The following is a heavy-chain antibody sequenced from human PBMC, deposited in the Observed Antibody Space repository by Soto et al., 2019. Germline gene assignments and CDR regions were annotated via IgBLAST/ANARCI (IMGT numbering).Heavy chain of an antibody. Sequence: SETLSLTCTVSGGSISSSSYYWGWIRQPPGKGLEWIGSIYYSGSTYYNPSLKSRVTISVDTSKNQFSLKLSSVTAADTAVYYCARHDQYSSSLNWFDPWGQATLVTVSS. J-gene: IGHJ5*02. CDR2: IYYSGST. V-gene: IGHV4-39*01. CDR3: ARHDQYSSSLNWFDP. D-gene: IGHD6-6*01. CDR1: GGSISSSSYY.